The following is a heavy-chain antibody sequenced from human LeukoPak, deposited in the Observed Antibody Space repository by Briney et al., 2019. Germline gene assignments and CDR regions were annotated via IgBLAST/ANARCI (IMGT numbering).Heavy chain of an antibody. V-gene: IGHV3-23*01. Sequence: GGSLRLSCAASGFTFSSYAMSWVRQAPGKGLEWVSTISGSGDSTYYAGSVKGRFTISRDNSKNTMSLQMNSLRAEDMAVYYCARGGGRNTTMVWAFDYWGQGTLVTVSS. J-gene: IGHJ4*02. CDR2: ISGSGDST. CDR1: GFTFSSYA. D-gene: IGHD5-18*01. CDR3: ARGGGRNTTMVWAFDY.